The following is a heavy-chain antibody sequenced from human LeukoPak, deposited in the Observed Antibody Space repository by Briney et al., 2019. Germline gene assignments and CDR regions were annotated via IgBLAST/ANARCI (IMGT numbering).Heavy chain of an antibody. CDR3: AKTPHSSGYPNRFDY. CDR1: GFTFSSYA. CDR2: ISGSGDST. J-gene: IGHJ4*02. Sequence: GGSLRLSCAASGFTFSSYAMSWVRQAPGKGLEWVSAISGSGDSTYYADSVKGRFTISRDNSKNTLYLQMNSLRAEDTAVYYCAKTPHSSGYPNRFDYWGQGTLVTVSS. D-gene: IGHD3-22*01. V-gene: IGHV3-23*01.